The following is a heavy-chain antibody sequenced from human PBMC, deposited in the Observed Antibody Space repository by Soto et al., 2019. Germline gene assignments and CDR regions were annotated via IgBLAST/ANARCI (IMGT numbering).Heavy chain of an antibody. V-gene: IGHV1-24*01. D-gene: IGHD2-2*02. J-gene: IGHJ3*02. Sequence: GASVKVSCKVSGYTLTELSMHWVRQAPGKGLEWMGGFDPEDGETIYAQKFQGRVTMTEDTSTDTAHMELSSLRSEDTAVYYCATDRDTRDDFDIWGQGTMVTVSS. CDR1: GYTLTELS. CDR2: FDPEDGET. CDR3: ATDRDTRDDFDI.